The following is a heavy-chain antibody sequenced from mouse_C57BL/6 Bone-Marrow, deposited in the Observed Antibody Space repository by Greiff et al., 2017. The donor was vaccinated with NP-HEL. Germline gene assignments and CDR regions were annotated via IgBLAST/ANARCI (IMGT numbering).Heavy chain of an antibody. V-gene: IGHV6-6*01. CDR3: TSRRVYSFYYAMDY. J-gene: IGHJ4*01. CDR1: GFTFSDAW. Sequence: EVKVEESGGGLVQPGGSMKLSCAASGFTFSDAWMDWVRQSPEKGLEWVAEIRHKANNHATYYAESVKGRFNISRDYSKSSVYLQMHSLRAEDSEIYYGTSRRVYSFYYAMDYWGQGTSVTVSS. CDR2: IRHKANNHAT. D-gene: IGHD2-12*01.